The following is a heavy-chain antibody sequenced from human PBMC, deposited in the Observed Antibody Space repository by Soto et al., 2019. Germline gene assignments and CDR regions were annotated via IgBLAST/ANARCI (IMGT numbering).Heavy chain of an antibody. V-gene: IGHV3-30*03. D-gene: IGHD2-8*01. CDR3: ARETRYCTPSSCHFVY. CDR2: TSSDGSQK. CDR1: GFTFSDYN. J-gene: IGHJ4*01. Sequence: LRLSCAASGFTFSDYNMHWVREAPGKGLEWVAVTSSDGSQKFYSDSLRGRFTISRDNSNSILYLEVNSLRPEDTAVYFCARETRYCTPSSCHFVYWGQGTLVTVSS.